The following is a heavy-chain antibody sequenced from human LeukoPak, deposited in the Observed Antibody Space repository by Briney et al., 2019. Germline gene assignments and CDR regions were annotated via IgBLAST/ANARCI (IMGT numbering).Heavy chain of an antibody. CDR1: GYTFTSYA. V-gene: IGHV7-4-1*02. J-gene: IGHJ5*02. CDR3: ARDLIRRRSKHSGYDRNWFDP. CDR2: INTNTGNP. D-gene: IGHD5-12*01. Sequence: ASVKVSCKASGYTFTSYAMNWVRQAPGQGLEWMGWINTNTGNPTYAQGFTGRFVFSLDTSVSTAYLQISSLKAEDTAVYYCARDLIRRRSKHSGYDRNWFDPWGQGTLVTVSS.